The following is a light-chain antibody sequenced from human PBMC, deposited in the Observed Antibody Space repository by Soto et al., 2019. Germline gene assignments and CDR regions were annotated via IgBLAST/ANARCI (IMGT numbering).Light chain of an antibody. CDR1: QSVSSTY. CDR2: GAS. J-gene: IGKJ2*01. CDR3: QQYGTSPYT. Sequence: EIVLTQSPGTLSLSPGERATLSCRASQSVSSTYLAWYQQKPGQTPRLLIYGASSRATGFPDRFRGSGSGTAFTLTISRLEPEDFAVYYCQQYGTSPYTFGQWTKLEIK. V-gene: IGKV3-20*01.